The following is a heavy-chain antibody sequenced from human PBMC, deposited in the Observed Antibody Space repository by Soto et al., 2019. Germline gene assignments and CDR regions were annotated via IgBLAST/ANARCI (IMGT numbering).Heavy chain of an antibody. Sequence: EVQLLESGGGLVQPGGSLRLSCAASGFTFSTYAMSWVRQAPGKGLEWVSVISASGGSTFYADSVKGRFTDSRDNSRNTLYLQVISLRVEDTAVYYCAKDLRTSTNYNYGMDVWGQGTTVTVSS. J-gene: IGHJ6*02. CDR3: AKDLRTSTNYNYGMDV. CDR2: ISASGGST. CDR1: GFTFSTYA. V-gene: IGHV3-23*01.